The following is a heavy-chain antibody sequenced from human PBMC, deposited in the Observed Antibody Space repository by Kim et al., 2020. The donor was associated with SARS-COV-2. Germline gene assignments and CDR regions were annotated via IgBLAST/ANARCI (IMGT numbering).Heavy chain of an antibody. Sequence: ASEKVSCKASGYNFTTYIINWVRHAPGQGLEGMGWLSAYNGNTNYALKLQGRVTMTTDTSTSTAYMELWSLRSDDTAVYYCARDRGIAAAGTNYYYYMDVWGRQTTLTVAS. CDR2: LSAYNGNT. CDR1: GYNFTTYI. V-gene: IGHV1-18*01. CDR3: ARDRGIAAAGTNYYYYMDV. D-gene: IGHD6-13*01. J-gene: IGHJ6*03.